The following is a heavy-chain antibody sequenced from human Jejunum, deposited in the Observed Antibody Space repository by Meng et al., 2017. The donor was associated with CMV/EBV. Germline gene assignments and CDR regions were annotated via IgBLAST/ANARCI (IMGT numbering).Heavy chain of an antibody. D-gene: IGHD1-26*01. CDR1: GLSVITST. V-gene: IGHV3-53*01. J-gene: IGHJ4*02. CDR2: IYSGGRT. Sequence: LSCAVSGLSVITSTMPWVRPAPGKGLEWVSAIYSGGRTYYADSVKGRFTISRDNSKNMMYLQMNSLRAEDTAVYYCAKKYTGSFDYWGQGTLVTVSS. CDR3: AKKYTGSFDY.